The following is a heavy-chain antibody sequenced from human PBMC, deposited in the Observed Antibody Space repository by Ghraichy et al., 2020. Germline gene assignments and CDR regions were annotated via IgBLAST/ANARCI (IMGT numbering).Heavy chain of an antibody. D-gene: IGHD2-2*01. V-gene: IGHV4-59*08. Sequence: SETLSLTCTVSGGSISSYYWSWIRQPPGKGLEWIGYIYETGSTNYNPSLKSRVTVSVDTSKNQFSLKLSSVTAADTAVYYCARHARTPASASWFDPWGQGTLVTVSS. J-gene: IGHJ5*02. CDR3: ARHARTPASASWFDP. CDR2: IYETGST. CDR1: GGSISSYY.